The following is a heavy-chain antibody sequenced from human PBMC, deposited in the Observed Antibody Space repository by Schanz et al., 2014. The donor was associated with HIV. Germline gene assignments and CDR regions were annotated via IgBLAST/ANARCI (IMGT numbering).Heavy chain of an antibody. J-gene: IGHJ4*02. CDR3: AKASGNSYGTGYFDY. V-gene: IGHV3-23*04. CDR2: ISGSGGGT. Sequence: EVQLVESGGGLVQPGGSLRLSCAASGSTFSSYWMHWVRQAPGKGLVWVSAISGSGGGTYYADSVKGRFTISRDNSKNTLYLHMNSLGAEDTALYYCAKASGNSYGTGYFDYWGQGTLVTVSS. CDR1: GSTFSSYW. D-gene: IGHD5-18*01.